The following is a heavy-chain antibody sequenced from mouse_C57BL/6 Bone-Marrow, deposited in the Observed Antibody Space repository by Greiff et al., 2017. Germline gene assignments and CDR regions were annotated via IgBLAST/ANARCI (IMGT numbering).Heavy chain of an antibody. Sequence: EVQLQQSGPELVKPGASVKISCKASGYTFTDYYMNWVKQSPGKSLEWIGDINPNNGGTSYNQTFKGKATLTVDKSSSTAYMELRSLTSEDSAVYYCARQNYYGSSRAWFAYWGQGTLVTVSA. J-gene: IGHJ3*01. CDR2: INPNNGGT. D-gene: IGHD1-1*01. V-gene: IGHV1-26*01. CDR1: GYTFTDYY. CDR3: ARQNYYGSSRAWFAY.